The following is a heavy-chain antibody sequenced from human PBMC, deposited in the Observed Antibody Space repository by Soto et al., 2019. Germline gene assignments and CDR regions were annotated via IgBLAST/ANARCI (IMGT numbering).Heavy chain of an antibody. J-gene: IGHJ5*01. CDR1: GFTFEDYT. V-gene: IGHV3-43*01. CDR2: ISWNGGTT. D-gene: IGHD3-16*01. Sequence: EVQLVESGGDVVQPGGSLRLSCAASGFTFEDYTIHWVRQAPGKALEWVSLISWNGGTTYYTHSVKVRFTISRDNSKNTLYLQMNRLRPEDTALYYCAKDGSQKDDDGNWLGSWGQGTLVTVSS. CDR3: AKDGSQKDDDGNWLGS.